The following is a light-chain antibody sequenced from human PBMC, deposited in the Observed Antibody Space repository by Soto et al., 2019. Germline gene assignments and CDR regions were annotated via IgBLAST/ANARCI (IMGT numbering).Light chain of an antibody. V-gene: IGKV3-11*01. CDR2: DAS. CDR1: QSVSSS. J-gene: IGKJ2*01. CDR3: QQRSSWPSYT. Sequence: EIVLTQSPATLSLSPGERATLSCRASQSVSSSLAWYQQKPGQAPRLLIYDASNRVTGIPARFSGSGSGTDFTLTVSSLVPEDFAVYYCQQRSSWPSYTFGQGTKLEIK.